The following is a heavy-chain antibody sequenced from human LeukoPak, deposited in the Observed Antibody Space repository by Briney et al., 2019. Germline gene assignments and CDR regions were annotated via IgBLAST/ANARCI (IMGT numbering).Heavy chain of an antibody. V-gene: IGHV3-21*01. J-gene: IGHJ5*02. CDR3: ARVHYYDSSGYYL. D-gene: IGHD3-22*01. CDR1: GFTFSSYS. Sequence: GGSLRLSCAAYGFTFSSYSMDWVRQAPGKGLEWVSSISSSSSYIYYADSVKGRFTISRDNAKNSLYLQMNSLRAEDTAVYYCARVHYYDSSGYYLWGQGTLVTVSS. CDR2: ISSSSSYI.